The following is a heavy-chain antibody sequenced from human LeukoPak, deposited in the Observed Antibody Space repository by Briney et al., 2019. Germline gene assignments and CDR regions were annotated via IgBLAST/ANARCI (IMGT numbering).Heavy chain of an antibody. V-gene: IGHV1-18*01. CDR1: GYIFINND. Sequence: WASVKVSCKASGYIFINNDISWVRQAPGQGLEWMGWISAYKGNTNYAQKLQGRVTMTTDTSTSTAYMELRSLRSDDTAVYYCAREMVRGPYYYYYYMDVWGKGTTVTVSS. CDR2: ISAYKGNT. D-gene: IGHD3-10*01. J-gene: IGHJ6*03. CDR3: AREMVRGPYYYYYYMDV.